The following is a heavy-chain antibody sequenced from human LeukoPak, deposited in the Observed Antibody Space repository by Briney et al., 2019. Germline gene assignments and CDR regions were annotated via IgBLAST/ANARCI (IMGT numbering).Heavy chain of an antibody. J-gene: IGHJ4*02. Sequence: GGSLRLSCAASGFTFSNYAMSWVRQAPGKGLEWVSAISGSASSTYHADSVKGRFTISRDNSKNTLYLQMNSLRAEDTAVYYCARGALKRGYSYDHLDYWGQGTLVTVSS. CDR3: ARGALKRGYSYDHLDY. CDR1: GFTFSNYA. CDR2: ISGSASST. D-gene: IGHD5-18*01. V-gene: IGHV3-23*01.